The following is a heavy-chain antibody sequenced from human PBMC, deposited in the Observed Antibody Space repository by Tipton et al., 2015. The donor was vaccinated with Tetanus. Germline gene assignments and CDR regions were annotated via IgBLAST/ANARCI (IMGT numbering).Heavy chain of an antibody. J-gene: IGHJ5*02. CDR3: ARGGDIVVVVAAPIDWFDP. Sequence: QLVQSGAEVEKPGASVKVSCKASGYTFTSYGISWVRQAPGQGLEWMGWINAYNGNTNYAQKLQGRVTMTTDTSTSTTYMELRSLRSGDTAVYYCARGGDIVVVVAAPIDWFDPWGQGTLVTVSS. CDR1: GYTFTSYG. CDR2: INAYNGNT. V-gene: IGHV1-18*01. D-gene: IGHD2-15*01.